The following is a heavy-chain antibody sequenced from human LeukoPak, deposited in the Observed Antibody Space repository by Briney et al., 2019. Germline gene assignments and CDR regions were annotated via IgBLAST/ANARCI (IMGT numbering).Heavy chain of an antibody. CDR2: IHSGGST. J-gene: IGHJ4*02. CDR1: GFTVSSNY. D-gene: IGHD4-17*01. Sequence: PGGSLRLPCAVSGFTVSSNYMSWVRQAPGKGLEWVSVIHSGGSTYYANSVKDRFTFSRDSSKNTVYLQMNSLRAEDTAVYYCVGATGFGYWGQGTLVTVSS. V-gene: IGHV3-66*01. CDR3: VGATGFGY.